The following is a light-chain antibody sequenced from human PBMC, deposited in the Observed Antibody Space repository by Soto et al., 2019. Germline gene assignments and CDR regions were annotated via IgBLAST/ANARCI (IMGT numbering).Light chain of an antibody. CDR3: QQYYGGPWT. Sequence: DIVMTQSPDSLAVSLGERATFNCKSSQSVLYSPNNRHYLAWYQQKPGQPPKRLIYWASTRASGVPDRFSGSGSGTDFTLAISGLQAEDVAVYYCQQYYGGPWTFGHGTKVEIK. CDR1: QSVLYSPNNRHY. J-gene: IGKJ1*01. V-gene: IGKV4-1*01. CDR2: WAS.